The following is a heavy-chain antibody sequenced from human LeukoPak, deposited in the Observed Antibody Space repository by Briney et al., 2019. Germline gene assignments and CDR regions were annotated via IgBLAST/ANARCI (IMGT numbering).Heavy chain of an antibody. Sequence: PGGSLRLSCAASGFTFSSYGMHWVRQAPGKGLGWVAFIRYDGSNKYYADSVKGRFTISRDNSKNTLYLQMNSLRAEDTAVYYCAKDRRFLESQGAFDIWGQGTMVTVSS. V-gene: IGHV3-30*02. CDR3: AKDRRFLESQGAFDI. D-gene: IGHD3-3*01. CDR2: IRYDGSNK. J-gene: IGHJ3*02. CDR1: GFTFSSYG.